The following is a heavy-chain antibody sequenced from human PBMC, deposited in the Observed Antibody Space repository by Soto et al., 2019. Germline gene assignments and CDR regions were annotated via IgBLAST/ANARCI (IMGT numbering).Heavy chain of an antibody. D-gene: IGHD3-10*01. Sequence: QVQLQQWGAGLLKPSETLSLTCAVYGGSFSGYYWSWIRQPPGKGLEWIGEINHSGSTNYNPSLKSRVIISVDTSKNQFSLKLSSVTAADTAVYYCAREVTMVRGVTYYYYMDVWGKGTTVTVSS. CDR3: AREVTMVRGVTYYYYMDV. J-gene: IGHJ6*03. CDR2: INHSGST. V-gene: IGHV4-34*01. CDR1: GGSFSGYY.